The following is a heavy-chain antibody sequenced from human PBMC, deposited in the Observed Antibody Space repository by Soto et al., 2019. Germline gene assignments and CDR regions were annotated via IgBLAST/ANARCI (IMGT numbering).Heavy chain of an antibody. V-gene: IGHV3-64D*06. Sequence: PGGSLRLSXSASGFIFSESTIYWVRQVPGKGLEAISAVSTSGRSTYYADSVKGRFTISRDNSKNTLFLQMGSLRPEDTAIYYCVKQAHGLDGVAFDYWGQGTQVTVS. CDR3: VKQAHGLDGVAFDY. CDR1: GFIFSEST. CDR2: VSTSGRST. D-gene: IGHD2-15*01. J-gene: IGHJ4*02.